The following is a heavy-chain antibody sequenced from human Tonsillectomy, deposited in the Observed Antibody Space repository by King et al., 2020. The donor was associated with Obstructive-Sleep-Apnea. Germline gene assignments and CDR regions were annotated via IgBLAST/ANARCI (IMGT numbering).Heavy chain of an antibody. CDR3: AREVLGDNSGWYLDY. D-gene: IGHD6-19*01. J-gene: IGHJ4*02. CDR2: IYSGGRT. CDR1: GFTASSNY. V-gene: IGHV3-53*04. Sequence: VELVESGGGLVQPGGSLRLSCAASGFTASSNYMSWVRQAPGKGLEWVSVIYSGGRTNYADSVKGRFTLSRHNSKNTLYLQMNSLRAEDTAVYYCAREVLGDNSGWYLDYWGQGTLVTVS.